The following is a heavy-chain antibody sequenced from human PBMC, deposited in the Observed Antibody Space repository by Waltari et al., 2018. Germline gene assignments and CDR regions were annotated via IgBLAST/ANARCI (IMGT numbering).Heavy chain of an antibody. CDR1: GGSISSYY. J-gene: IGHJ6*03. CDR2: IYYSGST. Sequence: QVQLQESGPGLVKPSETLSLTCTVSGGSISSYYWSWIRQPPGKGLEWIGYIYYSGSTNYNPSLKSRVTISVDTSKNQFSLKLSSVTAADTAVYYCARGVPGYYYYYMDVWGKGTTVTVSS. V-gene: IGHV4-59*08. D-gene: IGHD3-10*01. CDR3: ARGVPGYYYYYMDV.